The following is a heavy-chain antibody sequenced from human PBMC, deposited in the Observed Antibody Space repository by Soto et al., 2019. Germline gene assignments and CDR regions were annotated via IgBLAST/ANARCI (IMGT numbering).Heavy chain of an antibody. CDR1: GGTFSSYA. J-gene: IGHJ6*02. V-gene: IGHV1-69*01. D-gene: IGHD6-6*01. Sequence: QVQLVQSGAEVKKPGSSVKVSCKASGGTFSSYAISWVRQAPGQGLEGMGGIIPIFGTANYAQKFQGRVKNTRDESSSTAYKKLSSLRSEGTAVYYCARSYSSSLESPYGLDVWCQGTTVTV. CDR2: IIPIFGTA. CDR3: ARSYSSSLESPYGLDV.